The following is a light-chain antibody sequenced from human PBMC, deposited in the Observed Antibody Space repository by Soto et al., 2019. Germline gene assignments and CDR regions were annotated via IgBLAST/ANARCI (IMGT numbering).Light chain of an antibody. CDR2: GNT. Sequence: QSVLTQPPSVSGAPGQRVTISCTGSSSNIGAGYDVHWYQQLPETAPKLLIYGNTNRPSGVPDRFSGSKSGTSASLAITGLQADDEADYYCQSYDNRLSGWVFGGGTKLTVL. V-gene: IGLV1-40*01. J-gene: IGLJ3*02. CDR3: QSYDNRLSGWV. CDR1: SSNIGAGYD.